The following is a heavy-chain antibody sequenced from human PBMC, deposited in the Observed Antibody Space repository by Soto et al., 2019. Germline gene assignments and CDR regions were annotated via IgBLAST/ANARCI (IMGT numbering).Heavy chain of an antibody. Sequence: ASVKVSCKASGYTFTGYYMHWVRQAHGQGLEWMGWINPNSGGTNYAQKFQGWVTMTRDTSISTAYMELSRLRSDDTAVYYCARGSADYGDYVSFDYWGQGTLVTVSS. D-gene: IGHD4-17*01. CDR1: GYTFTGYY. CDR2: INPNSGGT. J-gene: IGHJ4*02. V-gene: IGHV1-2*04. CDR3: ARGSADYGDYVSFDY.